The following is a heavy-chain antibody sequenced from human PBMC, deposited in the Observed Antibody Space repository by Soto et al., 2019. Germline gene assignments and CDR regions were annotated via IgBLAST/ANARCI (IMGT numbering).Heavy chain of an antibody. CDR3: AKDPSYDFWSGYYPYAFDI. D-gene: IGHD3-3*01. J-gene: IGHJ3*02. CDR1: GFTFSSYA. CDR2: ISGSGGST. V-gene: IGHV3-23*01. Sequence: VGSLRLSCAASGFTFSSYAMSWVRQAPGKGLEWVSAISGSGGSTYYADSVKGRFTISRDNSKNTLYLQMNSLRAEDTAVYYCAKDPSYDFWSGYYPYAFDIWGQGTMVTVSS.